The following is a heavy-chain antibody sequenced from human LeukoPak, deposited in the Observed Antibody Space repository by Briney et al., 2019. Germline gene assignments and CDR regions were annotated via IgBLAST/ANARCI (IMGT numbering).Heavy chain of an antibody. D-gene: IGHD3-16*02. CDR1: GGSFSGYY. V-gene: IGHV4-34*01. CDR3: ARRVWGSYRYTDFDY. CDR2: INHSGST. J-gene: IGHJ4*02. Sequence: SETLSLTCAVYGGSFSGYYWSWIRQPPGKGPEWIGEINHSGSTNYNPSLKSRVTLSVDTSKNQFSLKLSSVNAADTAVFYCARRVWGSYRYTDFDYWGQGTLVTVSS.